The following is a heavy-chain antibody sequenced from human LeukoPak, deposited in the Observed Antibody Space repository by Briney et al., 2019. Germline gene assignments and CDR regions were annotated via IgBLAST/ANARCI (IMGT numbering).Heavy chain of an antibody. Sequence: AETLSLTCTVSGGSISSYYWSWIRRPAGKGLEWIGRIYSSGSTNYNPSLKSRVTMSVDTSKNQFSLKLTSVTAADTAVYYCAREIVGATLDYWGQGTLVTVSS. CDR1: GGSISSYY. J-gene: IGHJ4*02. V-gene: IGHV4-4*07. D-gene: IGHD1-26*01. CDR2: IYSSGST. CDR3: AREIVGATLDY.